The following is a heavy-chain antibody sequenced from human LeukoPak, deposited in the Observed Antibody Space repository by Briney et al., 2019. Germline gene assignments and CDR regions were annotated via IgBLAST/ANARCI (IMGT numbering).Heavy chain of an antibody. CDR1: GFSFSSYA. J-gene: IGHJ4*02. CDR3: ASGTRGYYFDY. Sequence: GGSLRLSCAASGFSFSSYAMHWVRQAPGKGLEWVAVISDDGTIKDYADSVKGRFTISRDNAKNSLYLQMNSLRAEDTAVYYCASGTRGYYFDYWGQGTLVTVSS. D-gene: IGHD6-13*01. V-gene: IGHV3-30*04. CDR2: ISDDGTIK.